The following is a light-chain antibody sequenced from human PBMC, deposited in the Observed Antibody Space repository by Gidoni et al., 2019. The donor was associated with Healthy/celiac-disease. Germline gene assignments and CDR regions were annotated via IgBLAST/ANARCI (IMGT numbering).Light chain of an antibody. CDR3: QQYGSSPLT. CDR2: GAS. Sequence: DIVLTQSPGTLSLSPGERATLSCRASQSISSSYLAWYQQKPGQAPRLLIYGASSRATGIPDRFSGSGSGTDFTRTISRLEPEDFAVYYCQQYGSSPLTFGGGTKVDIK. J-gene: IGKJ4*01. V-gene: IGKV3-20*01. CDR1: QSISSSY.